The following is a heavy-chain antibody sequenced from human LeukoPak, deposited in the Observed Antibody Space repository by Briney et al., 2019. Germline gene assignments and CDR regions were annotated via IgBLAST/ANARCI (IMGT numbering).Heavy chain of an antibody. CDR1: GYTFTGYY. J-gene: IGHJ4*02. V-gene: IGHV1-2*02. CDR2: INPNSGGT. CDR3: ASFEVQLITVVAASQDY. Sequence: SVKVSCKASGYTFTGYYMHWVRQAPGQGLEWMGWINPNSGGTNYAQKFQGRVTMTRDTSISTAYMELSRLRSDDTAVYYCASFEVQLITVVAASQDYWGQGTLVTVSS. D-gene: IGHD2-15*01.